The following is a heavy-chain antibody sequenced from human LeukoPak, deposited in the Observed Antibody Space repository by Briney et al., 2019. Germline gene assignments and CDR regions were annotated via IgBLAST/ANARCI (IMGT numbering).Heavy chain of an antibody. CDR3: ARGYDSSDTDAFDI. CDR1: GYTFTSYW. D-gene: IGHD3-22*01. V-gene: IGHV5-51*01. J-gene: IGHJ3*02. Sequence: GESLKISCKGSGYTFTSYWIGGVRQMPGKGLEGLGIIYPGDSDTRHSPSFQGQVTISADKSISTAYLQWSSLKASDTAMNYCARGYDSSDTDAFDIWGQGTMVTVSS. CDR2: IYPGDSDT.